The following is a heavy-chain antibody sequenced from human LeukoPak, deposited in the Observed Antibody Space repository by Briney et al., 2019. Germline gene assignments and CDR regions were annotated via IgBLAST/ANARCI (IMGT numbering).Heavy chain of an antibody. J-gene: IGHJ5*02. D-gene: IGHD3-10*01. Sequence: SETQSLTCTVSGGSISSSSYYWGWIRQPPGKGLEWIGSIYYSGSTYYNPSLKSRVTISVDTSKNQFSLKLSSVTAADTAVYYCARLIYYYGSGSYFPVFDPWGQGTLVTVSS. CDR3: ARLIYYYGSGSYFPVFDP. V-gene: IGHV4-39*01. CDR2: IYYSGST. CDR1: GGSISSSSYY.